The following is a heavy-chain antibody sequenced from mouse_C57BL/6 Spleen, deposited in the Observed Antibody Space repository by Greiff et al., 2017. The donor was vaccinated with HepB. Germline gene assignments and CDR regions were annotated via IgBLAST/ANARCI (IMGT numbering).Heavy chain of an antibody. V-gene: IGHV1-19*01. CDR1: GYTFTDYY. CDR2: INPYNGGT. D-gene: IGHD2-3*01. Sequence: EVKLKQSGPVLVKPGASVKMSCKASGYTFTDYYMNWVKQSHGKSLEWIGVINPYNGGTSYNQKFKGKATLTVDKSSSTAYMELNSLTSEDSAVYYCARSDGPDYWGQGTTLTVSS. J-gene: IGHJ2*01. CDR3: ARSDGPDY.